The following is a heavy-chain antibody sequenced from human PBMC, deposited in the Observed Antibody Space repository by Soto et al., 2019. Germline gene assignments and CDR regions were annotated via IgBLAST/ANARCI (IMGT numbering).Heavy chain of an antibody. CDR2: ISSSSSTI. V-gene: IGHV3-48*01. D-gene: IGHD2-2*01. J-gene: IGHJ6*03. CDR3: ARNQDIVVVPAAIARRQVYYYYYMDA. CDR1: GFTFSSYS. Sequence: EVQLVESGGGLVQPGGSLRLSCAASGFTFSSYSMNWVRQSPGKGLEWVSYISSSSSTIYYADSVKGRFTIARDNAKKSLYLQRNSLRAEDTAVYYCARNQDIVVVPAAIARRQVYYYYYMDAWGKGTTVTVSS.